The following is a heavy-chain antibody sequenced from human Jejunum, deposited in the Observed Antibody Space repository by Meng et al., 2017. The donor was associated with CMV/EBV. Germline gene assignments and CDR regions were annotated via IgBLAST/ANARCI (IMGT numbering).Heavy chain of an antibody. CDR3: AKGSTDGFNGLFDS. Sequence: SGFNFRSHGKGQVRQAPGKGLEWVSGFSRGGENSYYADSVRGRFTISRDISKSTLYLQMDSLRAEDTALYYCAKGSTDGFNGLFDSWGQGALVTVSS. CDR2: FSRGGENS. J-gene: IGHJ5*01. D-gene: IGHD5-24*01. CDR1: GFNFRSHG. V-gene: IGHV3-23*01.